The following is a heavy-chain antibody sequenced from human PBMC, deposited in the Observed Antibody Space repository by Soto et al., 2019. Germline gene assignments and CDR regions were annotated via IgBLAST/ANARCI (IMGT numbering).Heavy chain of an antibody. CDR1: GGTFSSYA. Sequence: QVQLVQSGAEVKKPGSSVKVSCKASGGTFSSYAISWVRQAPGQGLEWMGGFIPIFGAADYAQNFQGRVTIAADESTSTAYMELSSLRSEDTAVYYCASPRDNYYCSGMDVWGQGTTVTVSS. J-gene: IGHJ6*02. CDR3: ASPRDNYYCSGMDV. V-gene: IGHV1-69*12. D-gene: IGHD3-10*01. CDR2: FIPIFGAA.